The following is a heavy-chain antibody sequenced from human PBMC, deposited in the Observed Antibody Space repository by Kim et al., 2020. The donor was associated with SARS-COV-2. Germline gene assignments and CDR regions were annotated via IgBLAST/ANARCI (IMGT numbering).Heavy chain of an antibody. J-gene: IGHJ4*02. CDR3: AREFTHYYDSSGYSGFDY. V-gene: IGHV1-69*13. CDR2: IIPIFGTA. D-gene: IGHD3-22*01. CDR1: GGTFSSYA. Sequence: SVKVSCKASGGTFSSYAISWVRQAPGQGLEWMGGIIPIFGTANYAQKFQGRVTITADESTSTAYMELSSLRSEDTAVYYCAREFTHYYDSSGYSGFDYWGQGTLVTVSS.